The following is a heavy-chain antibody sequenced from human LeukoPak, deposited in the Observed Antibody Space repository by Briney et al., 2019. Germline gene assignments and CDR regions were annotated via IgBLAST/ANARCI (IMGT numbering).Heavy chain of an antibody. J-gene: IGHJ6*02. CDR3: ARDPLLGYYYYYYGMDV. CDR2: INPNSGGT. V-gene: IGHV1-2*06. Sequence: ASVKVSCKASGYTFTGYYMHWVRQAPGQGLEWMGRINPNSGGTNYAQKFQGRVTMTRDTSISTAYMELSRLRSDDTAVYYCARDPLLGYYYYYYGMDVWGQGTTVTVSS. CDR1: GYTFTGYY. D-gene: IGHD2-15*01.